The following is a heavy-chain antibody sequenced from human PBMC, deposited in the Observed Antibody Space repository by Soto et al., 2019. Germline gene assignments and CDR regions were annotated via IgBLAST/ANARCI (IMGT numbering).Heavy chain of an antibody. CDR2: INPDSGGT. J-gene: IGHJ4*02. D-gene: IGHD5-12*01. CDR1: GYMFSGYY. V-gene: IGHV1-2*02. CDR3: TRRVATFTFDY. Sequence: QVQLVQSGAEVKKPGASVKVSCKASGYMFSGYYMHWVRQAPGQGLEWMGWINPDSGGTKYQQKFQGRVTMTGDTSISTAYMKRSSLRSDDTAVYYCTRRVATFTFDYWGQGPLVTVSS.